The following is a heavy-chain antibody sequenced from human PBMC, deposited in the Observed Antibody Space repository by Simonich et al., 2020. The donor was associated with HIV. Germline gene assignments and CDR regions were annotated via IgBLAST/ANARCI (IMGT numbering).Heavy chain of an antibody. CDR3: ARIGPDYYRGYYYVDV. CDR2: INHSRST. CDR1: GGSLSGYY. V-gene: IGHV4-34*01. D-gene: IGHD3-10*01. J-gene: IGHJ6*03. Sequence: QVQLQQWGAGLLKPSETLSLTCAVYGGSLSGYYWSWIRQPPGRGLEWFGEINHSRSTNYNPSLKSRVTISVDTSKKQISLKVRSVTAADTAVYYCARIGPDYYRGYYYVDVWGKGTTVSVSS.